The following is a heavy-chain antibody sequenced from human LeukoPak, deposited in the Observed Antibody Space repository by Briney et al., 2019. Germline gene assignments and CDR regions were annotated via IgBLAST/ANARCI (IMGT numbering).Heavy chain of an antibody. V-gene: IGHV2-5*02. Sequence: SGPTLVKPTQTLTLTCTFSGFPLSTTGVGVGWIRQPPGKALEWLALIYWDDDKRYSPSLKSRLTITKDTSKNQVVLKMTNMDPVDTATYYCAHSGAAGNFDYWGQGTQVTVYS. CDR1: GFPLSTTGVG. D-gene: IGHD6-13*01. CDR3: AHSGAAGNFDY. CDR2: IYWDDDK. J-gene: IGHJ4*02.